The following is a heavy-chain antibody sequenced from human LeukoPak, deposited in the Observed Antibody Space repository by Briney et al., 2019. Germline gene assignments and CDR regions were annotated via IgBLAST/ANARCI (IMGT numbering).Heavy chain of an antibody. Sequence: SETLSLTCTVSGGSISSYYWSWIRQPPGKGLEWIGYIHYSGSTNYNPSLKSRVTISVDTSKNQFSLKLSSVTAADTAVYYCARVNGGYMDVWGKGTTVTVSS. D-gene: IGHD3-10*01. V-gene: IGHV4-59*01. CDR2: IHYSGST. CDR1: GGSISSYY. J-gene: IGHJ6*03. CDR3: ARVNGGYMDV.